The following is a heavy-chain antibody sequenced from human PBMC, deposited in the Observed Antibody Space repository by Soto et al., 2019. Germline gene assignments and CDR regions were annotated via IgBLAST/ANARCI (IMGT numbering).Heavy chain of an antibody. CDR3: ASSGGYYDSSGYYYWFDP. J-gene: IGHJ5*02. D-gene: IGHD3-22*01. V-gene: IGHV1-69*13. CDR2: IIPIFGTA. Sequence: SVKVSFKASGGTFSSYAISWVRQAPGQGLEWMGGIIPIFGTANYAQKFQGRVTITADESTSTAYMELSSLRSEDTAVYYCASSGGYYDSSGYYYWFDPWGQGTLVTVSS. CDR1: GGTFSSYA.